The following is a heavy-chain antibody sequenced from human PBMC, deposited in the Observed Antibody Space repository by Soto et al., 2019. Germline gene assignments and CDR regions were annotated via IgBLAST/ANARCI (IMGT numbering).Heavy chain of an antibody. CDR2: INPGGSEE. J-gene: IGHJ4*02. CDR1: GFSFSTFW. V-gene: IGHV3-7*01. CDR3: ARDIVPPGICFDY. Sequence: EVQLVDSGGGLVQPGGSLRLSCTASGFSFSTFWMSWVRQAPGKGLEWVANINPGGSEEYYVDSVKGRFTISRDNAKNSLYLQMNSLKAVDTAMYYCARDIVPPGICFDYWGQGALVSVSS. D-gene: IGHD1-26*01.